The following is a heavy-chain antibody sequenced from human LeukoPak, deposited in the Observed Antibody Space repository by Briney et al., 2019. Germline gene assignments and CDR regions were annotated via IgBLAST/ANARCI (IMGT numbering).Heavy chain of an antibody. D-gene: IGHD3-10*01. Sequence: GRSLRLSCAASGFTFSSYGMHWVRQAPGKGLEWVAVIWYDASNKYYADSVEGRFTISRDNSKNTLYLQMNSLRAEDTAVYYCARDHLDPRVLSGTGYHYFDYWGQGTLVTVSS. CDR1: GFTFSSYG. V-gene: IGHV3-33*01. J-gene: IGHJ4*02. CDR2: IWYDASNK. CDR3: ARDHLDPRVLSGTGYHYFDY.